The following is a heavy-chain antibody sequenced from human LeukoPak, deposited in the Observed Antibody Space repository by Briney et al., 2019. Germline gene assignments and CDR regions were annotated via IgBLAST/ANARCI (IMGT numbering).Heavy chain of an antibody. Sequence: GGXLRLSCAASGFTFSSNYMSWVRQAPGKGLEWVSVIYSGGSTYYSDSVKARFTISRDNSKNTLYLQMNSLRAEDTAVYYCALRPGAFDIWGQGTMVTVSS. CDR2: IYSGGST. D-gene: IGHD5-12*01. CDR3: ALRPGAFDI. V-gene: IGHV3-53*01. CDR1: GFTFSSNY. J-gene: IGHJ3*02.